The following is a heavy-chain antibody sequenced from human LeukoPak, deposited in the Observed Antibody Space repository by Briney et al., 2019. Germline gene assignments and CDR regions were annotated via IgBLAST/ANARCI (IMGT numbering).Heavy chain of an antibody. D-gene: IGHD5-24*01. V-gene: IGHV3-72*01. CDR2: IINRSNRYNT. CDR3: ARARRRDGHKLNL. CDR1: GFTSRDYY. Sequence: GGSLRLSCAASGFTSRDYYMLWVRQSPGKGLEWVGRIINRSNRYNTEYAPSVKGRFTISRDDSKNSLYLQMNSLKAEDTAVYYCARARRRDGHKLNLWGQGTLVVVSS. J-gene: IGHJ5*02.